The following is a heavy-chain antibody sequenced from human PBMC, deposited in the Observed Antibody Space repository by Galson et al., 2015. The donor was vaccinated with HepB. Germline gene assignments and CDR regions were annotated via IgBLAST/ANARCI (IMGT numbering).Heavy chain of an antibody. Sequence: SLRLSCAASGFTFSSYSMNWVRQAPGKGLEWVSSISSSNSYIYYADSVKGRFTISRDNAKNSLYLQMNSLRAEDTAVYYCARVGGRMGRYSSGWKTLDYWGQGTLVTVSS. V-gene: IGHV3-21*01. CDR2: ISSSNSYI. D-gene: IGHD6-19*01. CDR1: GFTFSSYS. J-gene: IGHJ4*02. CDR3: ARVGGRMGRYSSGWKTLDY.